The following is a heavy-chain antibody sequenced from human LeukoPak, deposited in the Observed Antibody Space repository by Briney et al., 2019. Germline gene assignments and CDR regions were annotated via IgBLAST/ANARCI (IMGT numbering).Heavy chain of an antibody. CDR2: IFHTGST. J-gene: IGHJ4*01. V-gene: IGHV4-30-2*01. Sequence: PSETLSLTCSVSGGSISGSAFYWSWIRRPPGKDLEWIGYIFHTGSTYYNPSLKSRVTISVDRSKNQFSLMLTSVTAADTAVYYCARTNMATGYFDYWGHGTLITVSS. CDR1: GGSISGSAFY. CDR3: ARTNMATGYFDY. D-gene: IGHD5-24*01.